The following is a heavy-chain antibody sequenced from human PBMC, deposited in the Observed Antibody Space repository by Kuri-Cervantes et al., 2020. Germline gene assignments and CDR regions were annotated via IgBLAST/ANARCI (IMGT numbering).Heavy chain of an antibody. Sequence: GGSLRLSCKASGYSFTTYWIAWVRQMPGKGLEWMGIIYPGDSDTRYSPSFQGQVTISADKSISTAYLQWSSLKASDTAMYYCARGSVEMATIKDAFDIWGQGTMVTVSS. CDR2: IYPGDSDT. CDR3: ARGSVEMATIKDAFDI. CDR1: GYSFTTYW. V-gene: IGHV5-51*01. D-gene: IGHD5-24*01. J-gene: IGHJ3*02.